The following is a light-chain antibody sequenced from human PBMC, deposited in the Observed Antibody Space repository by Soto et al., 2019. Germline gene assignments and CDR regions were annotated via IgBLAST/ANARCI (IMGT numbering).Light chain of an antibody. CDR1: QGVTTN. CDR3: QQYNNWPFT. J-gene: IGKJ5*01. Sequence: EILMTPSPATLSVSPGERATLSCRAGQGVTTNFAWYQQKSGQSPRLLIYDVSIRATGVPARFSGTGSETDFTLTISGLQSEDSAVYFCQQYNNWPFTFGTGTRVEIK. CDR2: DVS. V-gene: IGKV3-15*01.